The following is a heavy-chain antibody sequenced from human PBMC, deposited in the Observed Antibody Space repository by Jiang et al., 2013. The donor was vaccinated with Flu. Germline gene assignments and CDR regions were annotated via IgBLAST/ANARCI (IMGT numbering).Heavy chain of an antibody. CDR1: GGSISSGDYY. CDR2: IYYSGST. J-gene: IGHJ3*02. V-gene: IGHV4-30-4*01. D-gene: IGHD3-22*01. Sequence: CTVSGGSISSGDYYWSWIRQPPGKGLEWIGYIYYSGSTYYNPSLKSRVTISVDTSKNQFSLKLSSVTAADTAVYYCAREYYYDSSGYYPHDAFDIWGQGTMVTVSS. CDR3: AREYYYDSSGYYPHDAFDI.